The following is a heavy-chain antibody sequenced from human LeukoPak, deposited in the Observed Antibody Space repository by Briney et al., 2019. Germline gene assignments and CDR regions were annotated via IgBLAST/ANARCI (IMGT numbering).Heavy chain of an antibody. V-gene: IGHV3-21*01. CDR1: GFTFSSYS. J-gene: IGHJ6*03. CDR3: ARDGPYNWNYYYYYMDV. Sequence: GGSLRLSCAASGFTFSSYSMNWVRQAPGKGLEWVSSISSSSTYIYYADSVKGRFTISRDNAKNSLYLQMNSLRAEDTAVYYCARDGPYNWNYYYYYMDVWGKGTTVTVSS. CDR2: ISSSSTYI. D-gene: IGHD1-20*01.